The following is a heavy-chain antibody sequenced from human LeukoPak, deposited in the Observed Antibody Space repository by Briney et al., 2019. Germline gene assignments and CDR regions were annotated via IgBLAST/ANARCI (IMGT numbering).Heavy chain of an antibody. V-gene: IGHV1-2*02. CDR1: GYTFTGYY. J-gene: IGHJ4*02. Sequence: ASVKVSCKASGYTFTGYYMHWVRQAPGQGLEWTGWINPNSGGTNYAQKFQGRVTMTRDTSISTAYMELSRLRSDDTAVYYCARSRLLSLYFDYWGQGTLVTVSS. CDR2: INPNSGGT. D-gene: IGHD2-21*02. CDR3: ARSRLLSLYFDY.